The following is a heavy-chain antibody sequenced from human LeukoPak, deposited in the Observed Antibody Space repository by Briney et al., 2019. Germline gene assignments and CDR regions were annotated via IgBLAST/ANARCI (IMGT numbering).Heavy chain of an antibody. V-gene: IGHV4-59*01. CDR3: ARGRDGYNDY. J-gene: IGHJ4*02. Sequence: PSETLSLTCTVSGVSISSYYWSGLWQPPGKGLEWIGYIYYSGSTNYNPSLKSRVTISVDTSKNQFSLKLSSVTAADTAVYYCARGRDGYNDYWGQGTLVTVSS. D-gene: IGHD5-24*01. CDR2: IYYSGST. CDR1: GVSISSYY.